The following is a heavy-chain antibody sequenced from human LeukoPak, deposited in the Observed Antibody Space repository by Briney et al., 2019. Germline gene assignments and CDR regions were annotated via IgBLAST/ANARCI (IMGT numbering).Heavy chain of an antibody. CDR1: GYTFTSYD. CDR2: MNPNSGNT. Sequence: ASVKVSCKASGYTFTSYDINWVRQATGQGLEWMGWMNPNSGNTGYAQKFQGRVTITADESTSTAYMELSSLRSEDTAVYYCAREAGAGSDDAFDIWGQGTMVTVSS. CDR3: AREAGAGSDDAFDI. J-gene: IGHJ3*02. D-gene: IGHD3-10*01. V-gene: IGHV1-8*01.